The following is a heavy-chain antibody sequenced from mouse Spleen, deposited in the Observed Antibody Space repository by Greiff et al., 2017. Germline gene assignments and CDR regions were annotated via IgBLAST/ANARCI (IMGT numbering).Heavy chain of an antibody. J-gene: IGHJ3*01. V-gene: IGHV1-69*02. CDR2: IYPSDSYT. D-gene: IGHD2-4*01. CDR3: TRSYDYPFAY. Sequence: VQLQQPGAELVRPGASVKLSCKASGYTFTSYWINWVKQRPGQGLEWIGNIYPSDSYTNYNQKFKDKATLTVDKSSSTAYMQLSSPTSEDSAVYYCTRSYDYPFAYWGQGTLVTVSA. CDR1: GYTFTSYW.